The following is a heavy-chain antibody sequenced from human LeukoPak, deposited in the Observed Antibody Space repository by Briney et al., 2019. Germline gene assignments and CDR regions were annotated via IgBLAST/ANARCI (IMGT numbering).Heavy chain of an antibody. CDR1: GFTFSSYG. Sequence: GGSLRLSCAASGFTFSSYGMHWVRQAPGKGLAWVAFIRYDGSNKYYADSVKGRFTISRDNSKNTLYLQMNSLRAEGTAVYYCAKDAVPAAIPTFDYWGQGTLVTVSS. V-gene: IGHV3-30*02. D-gene: IGHD2-2*02. J-gene: IGHJ4*02. CDR3: AKDAVPAAIPTFDY. CDR2: IRYDGSNK.